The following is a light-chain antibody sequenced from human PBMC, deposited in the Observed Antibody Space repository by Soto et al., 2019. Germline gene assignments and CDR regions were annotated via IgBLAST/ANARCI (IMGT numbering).Light chain of an antibody. CDR3: QQYGSSSWT. J-gene: IGKJ1*01. V-gene: IGKV3-20*01. Sequence: EIVLTQSPGTLSLSPGEKATLSCRAGKSVCRSSLAWYQQKPAQAPRLLIYGASSRATGIPDRFSGSGSGTDFTLTISRLEPEDFAVYYCQQYGSSSWTFGQGTKVEIK. CDR1: KSVCRSS. CDR2: GAS.